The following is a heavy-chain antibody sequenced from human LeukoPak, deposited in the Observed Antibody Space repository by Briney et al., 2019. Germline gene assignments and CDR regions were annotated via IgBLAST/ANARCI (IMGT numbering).Heavy chain of an antibody. J-gene: IGHJ6*02. Sequence: GGSLRLSCAASGFTFSGSAMHWVRQASGKGLEWVGRIRSKANSYATAYAASVKGRFTISRDDSKNTAYLQMNSLKTEDTAVYYCTRVEMATIPSYYYGMDVWGQGTTVTVSS. D-gene: IGHD5-24*01. CDR3: TRVEMATIPSYYYGMDV. CDR1: GFTFSGSA. CDR2: IRSKANSYAT. V-gene: IGHV3-73*01.